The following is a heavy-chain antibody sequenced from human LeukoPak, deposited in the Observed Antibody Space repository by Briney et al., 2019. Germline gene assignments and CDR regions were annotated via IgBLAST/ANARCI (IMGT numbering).Heavy chain of an antibody. D-gene: IGHD4-17*01. Sequence: SETLSLTCSVSGASMHNHYWSWIRQPPGKALEWIGYVSDSETTHYNPSLKSRVAVSRGTSKTRFSLDLTSVTTEDTAVYFCARNLRGLPSDSWGRGILVTVTS. CDR1: GASMHNHY. CDR3: ARNLRGLPSDS. J-gene: IGHJ5*01. V-gene: IGHV4-59*08. CDR2: VSDSETT.